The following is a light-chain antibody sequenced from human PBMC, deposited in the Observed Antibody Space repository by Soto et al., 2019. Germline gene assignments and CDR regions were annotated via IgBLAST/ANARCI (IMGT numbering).Light chain of an antibody. CDR1: QSINRY. CDR3: QRYNSDPLN. Sequence: DIQMTQSPSTLSASVGDRVTITCRATQSINRYLAWYQQKPGKAPKLLIYDASILESGVPSRCSGSASGTEFILTISSLQPEDFATYYGQRYNSDPLNFGRGTKVENK. CDR2: DAS. V-gene: IGKV1-5*01. J-gene: IGKJ4*01.